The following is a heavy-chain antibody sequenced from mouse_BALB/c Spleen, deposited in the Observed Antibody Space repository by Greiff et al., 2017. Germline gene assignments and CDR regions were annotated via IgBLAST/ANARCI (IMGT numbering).Heavy chain of an antibody. V-gene: IGHV1-18*01. CDR1: GYSFTGYT. D-gene: IGHD2-2*01. Sequence: EVKLQESGPELVKPGASMKISCKASGYSFTGYTMNWVKQSHGKNLEWIGLINPYNGGTSYNQKFKGKATLTVDKSSSTAYMELLSLTSEDSAVYYCARYRYYGYDNAMDYWGQGTSVTVSS. J-gene: IGHJ4*01. CDR2: INPYNGGT. CDR3: ARYRYYGYDNAMDY.